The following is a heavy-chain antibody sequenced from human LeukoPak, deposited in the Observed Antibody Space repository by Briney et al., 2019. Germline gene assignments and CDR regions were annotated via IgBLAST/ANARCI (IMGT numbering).Heavy chain of an antibody. Sequence: ASVNDTRKASGYIFTGYYMHGLRQAPGQGLDWMGWINPNNGCTNYAQKFQGRVTMTRDTSISTAYMELSRLRSDDTAVYYCARDRWARYCSGGSCPYWFDPWGQGTLVTVSS. CDR2: INPNNGCT. D-gene: IGHD2-15*01. CDR3: ARDRWARYCSGGSCPYWFDP. V-gene: IGHV1-2*02. J-gene: IGHJ5*02. CDR1: GYIFTGYY.